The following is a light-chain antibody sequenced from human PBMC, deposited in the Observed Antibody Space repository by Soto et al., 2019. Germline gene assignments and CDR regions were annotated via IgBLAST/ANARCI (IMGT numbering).Light chain of an antibody. CDR2: TAS. V-gene: IGKV1-39*01. CDR1: QSITNY. J-gene: IGKJ2*01. Sequence: DIQMTQSPSSLSASVGDRVTITCRASQSITNYLNWYQQKPGKAPKLLIYTASSLQGGVPSRFSGSGSVTDFTLTITSLQPEDYATYYCQQSYSSPYTFGQGTKVDIK. CDR3: QQSYSSPYT.